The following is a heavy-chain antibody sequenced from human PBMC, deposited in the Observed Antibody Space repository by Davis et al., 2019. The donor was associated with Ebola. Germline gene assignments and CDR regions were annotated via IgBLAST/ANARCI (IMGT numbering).Heavy chain of an antibody. CDR2: IYHSGST. CDR1: GGSISSSSYY. J-gene: IGHJ6*02. V-gene: IGHV4-39*07. D-gene: IGHD6-19*01. Sequence: PSETLSLTCTVSGGSISSSSYYWGWIRQPPGKGLEWIGEIYHSGSTNYNPSLKSRVTISVDKSKNQFSLKLSSVTAADTAVYYCARNRYSSGWYGPPYYYGMDVWGQGTTVTVSS. CDR3: ARNRYSSGWYGPPYYYGMDV.